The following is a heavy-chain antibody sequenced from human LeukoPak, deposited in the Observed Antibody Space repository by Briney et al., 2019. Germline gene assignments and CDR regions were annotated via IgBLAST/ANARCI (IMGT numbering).Heavy chain of an antibody. V-gene: IGHV3-53*05. CDR3: ARAFLPQYYYDSSGYYYDY. Sequence: GGSLRLSCAASGFTVSSNYMSWVRQAPGKGLEWVSVIYSGGSTYYADSVKGRFTISRDNSKNTLYLQMNSLRAEDTAVYYCARAFLPQYYYDSSGYYYDYWGQGTLVTVSS. D-gene: IGHD3-22*01. CDR1: GFTVSSNY. CDR2: IYSGGST. J-gene: IGHJ4*02.